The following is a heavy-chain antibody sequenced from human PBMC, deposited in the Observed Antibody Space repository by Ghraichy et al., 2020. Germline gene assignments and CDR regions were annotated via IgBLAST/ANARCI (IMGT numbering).Heavy chain of an antibody. Sequence: SQTVSLTCAVSGGSFSSDGYSWSWIRQSPGKGLEWIGDIYHSGSTYYNPSLKSRVTISVDRSKNQFSLKLSSVTAADTAIYYCARDYYYYGMDVWGQGTTVTVSS. CDR3: ARDYYYYGMDV. V-gene: IGHV4-30-2*06. J-gene: IGHJ6*02. CDR1: GGSFSSDGYS. CDR2: IYHSGST.